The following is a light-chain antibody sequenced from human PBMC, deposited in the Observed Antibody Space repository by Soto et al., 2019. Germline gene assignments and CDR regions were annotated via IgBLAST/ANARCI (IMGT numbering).Light chain of an antibody. CDR2: SNN. J-gene: IGLJ3*02. CDR1: SSNIGSNT. Sequence: QSVLTQPPSASGTPGQRVTISCSGSSSNIGSNTVNWYQQLPGTDPKLLIYSNNQRPSGVPDRFSGSKSGTSASLAISGLQSEDEADYYCAAWDDSLNGWVFGGGTKVTVL. CDR3: AAWDDSLNGWV. V-gene: IGLV1-44*01.